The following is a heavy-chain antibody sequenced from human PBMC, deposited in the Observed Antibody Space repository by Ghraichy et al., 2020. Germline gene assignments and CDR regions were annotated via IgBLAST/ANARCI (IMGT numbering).Heavy chain of an antibody. CDR2: FDPEDGET. V-gene: IGHV1-24*01. Sequence: ASVKVSCKVSGYTLTELSMHWVRQAPGKGLEWMGGFDPEDGETIYAQKFQGRVTMTEDTSTDTAHMELSTLRSEDTAVYYCATDVAGSYYHWGQGTLVTVSS. D-gene: IGHD1-26*01. CDR1: GYTLTELS. CDR3: ATDVAGSYYH. J-gene: IGHJ5*02.